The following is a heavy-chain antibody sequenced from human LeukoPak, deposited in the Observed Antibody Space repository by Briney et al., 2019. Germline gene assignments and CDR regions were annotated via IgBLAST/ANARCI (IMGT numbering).Heavy chain of an antibody. CDR3: ARERDYGDRLFDS. CDR1: GVSISTYY. CDR2: ISYSGST. D-gene: IGHD4-17*01. J-gene: IGHJ4*02. V-gene: IGHV4-59*01. Sequence: PSEILSLTCTVSGVSISTYYWTWIRQPPGKGLEWIGYISYSGSTNYNPSLKSRVTTSIDTSKNQFSLKLSSVTAADTAVYYCARERDYGDRLFDSWGQGTLVTVSS.